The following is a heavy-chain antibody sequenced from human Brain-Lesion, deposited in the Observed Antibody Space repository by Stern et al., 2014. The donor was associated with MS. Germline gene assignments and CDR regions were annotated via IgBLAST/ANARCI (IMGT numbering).Heavy chain of an antibody. Sequence: VQLVESGGGLVKPGGSLRLSCAASGFNFSIYNMNWVRQAPGKGLEWVSSISSRSRTKYADAVRGRFAISRNNAKNSLFLKMNSLRAEDTAIYYCARDLRLDYWGQGILVTVSS. V-gene: IGHV3-21*01. CDR2: ISSRSRT. CDR1: GFNFSIYN. J-gene: IGHJ4*02. CDR3: ARDLRLDY.